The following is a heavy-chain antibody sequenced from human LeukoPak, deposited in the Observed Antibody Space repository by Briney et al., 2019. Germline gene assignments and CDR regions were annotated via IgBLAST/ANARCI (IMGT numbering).Heavy chain of an antibody. CDR2: ISAYNGNT. CDR3: ARGRVGATTGDASDI. Sequence: GASVKVSCKASGYTFTSYGISWVRQAPGQGLEWMGWISAYNGNTNYAQKLQGRVTMTTDTSTSTAYMELRSLRSDDTAVYYCARGRVGATTGDASDIWGQGTMVTVSS. CDR1: GYTFTSYG. J-gene: IGHJ3*02. D-gene: IGHD1-26*01. V-gene: IGHV1-18*01.